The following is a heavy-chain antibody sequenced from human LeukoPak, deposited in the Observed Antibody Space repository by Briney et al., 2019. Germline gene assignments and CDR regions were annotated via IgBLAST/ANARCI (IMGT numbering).Heavy chain of an antibody. J-gene: IGHJ5*02. CDR3: ARYSTSSGWFDP. CDR1: GGSISSSDYY. D-gene: IGHD6-6*01. Sequence: SETLSLTCTVSGGSISSSDYYWGWIRQPPGKGLEWIGSMHYSGSNAYSPSLESRVIIFVDTSKNQLSLKLTYVTAADTAVYFCARYSTSSGWFDPWGQGSLVTVSS. CDR2: MHYSGSN. V-gene: IGHV4-39*01.